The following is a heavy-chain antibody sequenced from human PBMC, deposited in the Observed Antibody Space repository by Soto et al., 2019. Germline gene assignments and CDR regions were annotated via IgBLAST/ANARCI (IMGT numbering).Heavy chain of an antibody. CDR1: GFTFRSYA. CDR3: ARGDREDIAVVIGARPGEYGVDV. D-gene: IGHD2-15*01. CDR2: IAYDGSNK. V-gene: IGHV3-30-3*01. Sequence: QVQLVESGGGVVQPGRSLRLSCAASGFTFRSYAMHWVHQAPGKGLECVAVIAYDGSNKFYRDYVKGRFTISRDNSKNTLYLQLNSPRYEDTAVYYCARGDREDIAVVIGARPGEYGVDVWGQGTTVTVSS. J-gene: IGHJ6*02.